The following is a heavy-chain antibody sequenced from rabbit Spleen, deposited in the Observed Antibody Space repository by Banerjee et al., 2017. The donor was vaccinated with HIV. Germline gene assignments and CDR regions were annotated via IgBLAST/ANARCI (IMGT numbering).Heavy chain of an antibody. D-gene: IGHD1-1*01. J-gene: IGHJ4*02. CDR3: ARDLPDIIGWNFGF. CDR2: INSITGKT. Sequence: QEHLKESGGGLVQPGGSLTLSCKGSGFDFSSYYMSWVRQAPGKGLEWIGCINSITGKTVYATWAKGRFTISRASSTTVFLQMTSLTAADTATYFCARDLPDIIGWNFGFWGPGTLVTVS. CDR1: GFDFSSYYM. V-gene: IGHV1S45*01.